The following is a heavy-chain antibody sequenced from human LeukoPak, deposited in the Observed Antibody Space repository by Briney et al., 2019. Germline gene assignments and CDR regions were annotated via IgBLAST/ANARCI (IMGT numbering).Heavy chain of an antibody. CDR1: GYTFTGYY. J-gene: IGHJ4*02. CDR3: ATPSVDIVAPNPGLGY. CDR2: IIPIFGTA. Sequence: HRASVKVSCKASGYTFTGYYMHWVRQAPGQGLEWMGGIIPIFGTANYAQKFQGRVTITADESTSTAYMELSSLRSEDTAVYYCATPSVDIVAPNPGLGYWGQGTWSPSPQ. V-gene: IGHV1-69*13. D-gene: IGHD5-12*01.